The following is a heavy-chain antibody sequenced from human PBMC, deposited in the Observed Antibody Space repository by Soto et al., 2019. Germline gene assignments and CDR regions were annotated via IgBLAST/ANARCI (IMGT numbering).Heavy chain of an antibody. CDR2: ISDDGSNK. D-gene: IGHD1-26*01. CDR1: GFTFSSYA. CDR3: ASVLVGATVCWYFDL. V-gene: IGHV3-30-3*01. J-gene: IGHJ2*01. Sequence: QVQLVESGGGVVQPGRSLRVSCAASGFTFSSYAMHWVRQAPGKGLEWVAVISDDGSNKSYADAVKGRFTISRDNSKNPLYLQMTSLRAEDTAVSYCASVLVGATVCWYFDLWGRGTLVTVSS.